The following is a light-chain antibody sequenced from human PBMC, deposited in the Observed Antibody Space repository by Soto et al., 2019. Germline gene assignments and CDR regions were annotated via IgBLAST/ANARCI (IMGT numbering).Light chain of an antibody. CDR1: QSVSYY. CDR3: MQGTHWPPIT. CDR2: DAS. V-gene: IGKV3D-15*01. Sequence: IGMTQSPATLSVPQGERTNLSCTASQSVSYYLAWYQQQPGQAPRLLIYDASSRATGVPDRFSGSGSGTDFTLKISRVEAEDVGVYYCMQGTHWPPITFGQGTRLETK. J-gene: IGKJ5*01.